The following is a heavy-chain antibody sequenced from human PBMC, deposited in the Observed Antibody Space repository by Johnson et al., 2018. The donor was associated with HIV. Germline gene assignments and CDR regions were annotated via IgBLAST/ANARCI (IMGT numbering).Heavy chain of an antibody. V-gene: IGHV3-7*01. CDR1: GFTFSSYW. Sequence: EVQLVESGGGLVQPGGSLRLSCATSGFTFSSYWMSWVRQAPGKGLEWVANIKQDGSEKYYVDSVKGRFTISRDNAKNSLYLQMNSLRAEDTAVYYCARACRDGYTCDALDIWGQGTMVTVSS. J-gene: IGHJ3*02. CDR3: ARACRDGYTCDALDI. CDR2: IKQDGSEK. D-gene: IGHD5-24*01.